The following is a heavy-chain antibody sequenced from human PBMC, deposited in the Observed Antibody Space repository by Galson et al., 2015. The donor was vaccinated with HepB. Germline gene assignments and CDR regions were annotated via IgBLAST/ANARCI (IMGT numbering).Heavy chain of an antibody. V-gene: IGHV1-69*13. J-gene: IGHJ3*02. CDR3: ATASIAARPEEDAFDI. CDR2: IIPIFGTA. Sequence: SVKVSCRASGGTFSSYAISWVRQAPGQGLEWMGGIIPIFGTANYAQKFQGRVTITADESTSTAYMELSSLRSEDTAVYYCATASIAARPEEDAFDIWGQGTMVTVSS. D-gene: IGHD6-6*01. CDR1: GGTFSSYA.